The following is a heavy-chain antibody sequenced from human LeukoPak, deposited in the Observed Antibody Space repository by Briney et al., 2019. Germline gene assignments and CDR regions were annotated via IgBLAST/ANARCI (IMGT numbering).Heavy chain of an antibody. V-gene: IGHV3-7*01. J-gene: IGHJ4*02. CDR2: IKQDGSEK. CDR1: GFTFSSYW. D-gene: IGHD3-3*01. Sequence: GGSLRLSCAASGFTFSSYWMSWVRQAPGMGLEWVANIKQDGSEKYYVDSVKGRFTISRDNAKNSLYLQMNSLRAEDTAVYYCARGAYDFWSGYSPYPDYWGQGTLVTVSS. CDR3: ARGAYDFWSGYSPYPDY.